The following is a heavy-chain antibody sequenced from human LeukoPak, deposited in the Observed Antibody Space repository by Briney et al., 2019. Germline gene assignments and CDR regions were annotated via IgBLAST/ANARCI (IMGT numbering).Heavy chain of an antibody. D-gene: IGHD2-21*01. CDR3: ARAHSSFFYYYYMDV. CDR1: GYTFTSYY. Sequence: ASVKVSCKASGYTFTSYYMHWVRQAPGQGLEWMGIINPSGGSTGYAQKFQGRVTMTRDTSTSTVYMELSSLRSEDTAVYYCARAHSSFFYYYYMDVWGKGTTVTVSS. CDR2: INPSGGST. V-gene: IGHV1-46*01. J-gene: IGHJ6*03.